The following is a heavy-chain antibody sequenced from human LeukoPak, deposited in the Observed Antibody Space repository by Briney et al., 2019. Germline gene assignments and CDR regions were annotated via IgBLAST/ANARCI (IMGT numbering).Heavy chain of an antibody. J-gene: IGHJ4*02. CDR2: ISWNSGSI. CDR3: ARAQTYGDSRLLLDY. D-gene: IGHD2-21*02. Sequence: AGGSLRLSCAASGFIFDDYAMHWVRQAPGKGLEWVAGISWNSGSIGYADSVEGRFTISRDNAKNSQYLQMNSLRVEDTALYYCARAQTYGDSRLLLDYWGQGTLVTVSS. CDR1: GFIFDDYA. V-gene: IGHV3-9*01.